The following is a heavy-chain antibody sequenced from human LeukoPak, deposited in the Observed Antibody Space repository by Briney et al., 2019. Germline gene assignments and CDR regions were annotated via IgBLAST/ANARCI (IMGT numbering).Heavy chain of an antibody. V-gene: IGHV4-31*11. CDR1: GVSIRNGGYS. D-gene: IGHD5-18*01. J-gene: IGHJ4*02. CDR3: AKDPSRVTAMVTRNY. Sequence: SETLSLTCAISGVSIRNGGYSWSWIRQHPGKGLEWIGYIYGSGGTYYNPSLKSRVTIAEDRSRNHFSLQLTSVTAADTAVYYCAKDPSRVTAMVTRNYWGRGTLVTVSS. CDR2: IYGSGGT.